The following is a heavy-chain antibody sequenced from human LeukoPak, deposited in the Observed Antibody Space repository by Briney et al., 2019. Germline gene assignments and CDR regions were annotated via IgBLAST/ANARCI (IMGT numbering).Heavy chain of an antibody. CDR1: GYTFTSYG. J-gene: IGHJ6*02. V-gene: IGHV1-18*01. CDR3: ARDKGILGVVPRGYYYYGMDV. D-gene: IGHD3-3*01. CDR2: ISAYNGNT. Sequence: ASVKVSCKASGYTFTSYGISWVRQAPGQGLEWMGWISAYNGNTNYAQKLQGRVTMTTDTSTSTAYMELRSLRSDDTAVYYCARDKGILGVVPRGYYYYGMDVWGQGTTVTVSS.